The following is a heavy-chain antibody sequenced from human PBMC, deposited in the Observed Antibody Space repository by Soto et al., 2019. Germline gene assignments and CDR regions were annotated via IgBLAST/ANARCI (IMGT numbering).Heavy chain of an antibody. CDR2: IYYSGST. J-gene: IGHJ5*02. CDR1: GGSISSSSYY. Sequence: SETLSLTCTVSGGSISSSSYYWGWIRQPPGKGLEWIGSIYYSGSTYYKPSLKSRVTISVDTSKNQFSLKLSSVTAADTAVYYCARLGYCSGGSCYLISDWFDPWGQGTLVTVSS. V-gene: IGHV4-39*01. D-gene: IGHD2-15*01. CDR3: ARLGYCSGGSCYLISDWFDP.